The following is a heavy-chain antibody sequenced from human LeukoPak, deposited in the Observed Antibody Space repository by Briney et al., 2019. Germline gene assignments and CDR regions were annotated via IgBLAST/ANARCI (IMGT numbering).Heavy chain of an antibody. Sequence: NPGGSLRLSCAASGFTFSSYWMHWVRQAPGKGLVWVSRVSSDGSITDYTDSVKGRFTISRDNAKNTLYLQMNSLRAEDTAMYYCVRAVGGNDGRTFGYWAQGTLVTVSS. CDR3: VRAVGGNDGRTFGY. V-gene: IGHV3-74*01. J-gene: IGHJ4*02. D-gene: IGHD3-3*01. CDR1: GFTFSSYW. CDR2: VSSDGSIT.